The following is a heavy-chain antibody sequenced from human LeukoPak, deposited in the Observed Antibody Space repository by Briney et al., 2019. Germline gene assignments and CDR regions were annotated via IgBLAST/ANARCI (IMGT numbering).Heavy chain of an antibody. J-gene: IGHJ6*02. CDR3: ARVEGYCSGGSCYGMDV. CDR1: GYTFTGYY. CDR2: INPNSGGT. V-gene: IGHV1-2*02. Sequence: ASVKVSCKASGYTFTGYYMHWVRQAPGQGLEWMGWINPNSGGTNYAQKFQGRVTMTRDTSISTAYMELSRLRSDDTAVYYCARVEGYCSGGSCYGMDVWGQGTTVTVPS. D-gene: IGHD2-15*01.